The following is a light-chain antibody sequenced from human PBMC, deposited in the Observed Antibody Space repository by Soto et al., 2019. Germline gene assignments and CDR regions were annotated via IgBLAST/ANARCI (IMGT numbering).Light chain of an antibody. J-gene: IGKJ5*01. CDR1: QSISSC. V-gene: IGKV1-5*01. CDR3: QQYNSYSIT. Sequence: EIQRTQSPSSLSASVGDRVTSTCAPSQSISSCLKWYQQKPGKAPKLLIYAASSLQSGVPSRFSGSGSGTEFPLTISSLQPDDFATYYCQQYNSYSITFGQGTRLEIK. CDR2: AAS.